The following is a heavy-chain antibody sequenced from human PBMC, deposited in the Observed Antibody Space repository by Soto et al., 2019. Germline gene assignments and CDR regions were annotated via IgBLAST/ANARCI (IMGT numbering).Heavy chain of an antibody. Sequence: SETLSLTCAVYGGSFSGYYWSWIRQPPGKGLEWIGEINHSGSPYNNPSLKSRVTISADTSKNQFSLKLTSVTAEDTAVYYCARGSTTEKVDSWGQGTLVTVSS. D-gene: IGHD4-17*01. CDR2: INHSGSP. J-gene: IGHJ4*02. CDR3: ARGSTTEKVDS. CDR1: GGSFSGYY. V-gene: IGHV4-34*01.